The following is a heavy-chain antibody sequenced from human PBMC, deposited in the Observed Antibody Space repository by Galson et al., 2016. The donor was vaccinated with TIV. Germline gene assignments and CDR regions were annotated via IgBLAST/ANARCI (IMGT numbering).Heavy chain of an antibody. J-gene: IGHJ4*02. Sequence: SLRLSCAASGFTFSSYAMTWVRQAPGRGLEWVSGISINGGASYYADPVKGRFTISRDNAKNTLYLQMNSLRAEDTAVYYCANDASALIFDFGNSDYWGQGTLVTVSS. D-gene: IGHD3/OR15-3a*01. V-gene: IGHV3-23*01. CDR1: GFTFSSYA. CDR2: ISINGGAS. CDR3: ANDASALIFDFGNSDY.